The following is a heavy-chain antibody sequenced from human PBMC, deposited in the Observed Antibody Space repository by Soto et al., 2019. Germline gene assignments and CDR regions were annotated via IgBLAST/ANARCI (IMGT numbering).Heavy chain of an antibody. CDR1: GYTFSSYG. Sequence: ASVKVSCKASGYTFSSYGITWVRQAPGQGLEWMGWISVYSGKTSCAQKLQDRVTMSTDTSTSTAYMELRSLRSDDTAFYYCARSAMAGDYYYYGMDVWGRGTTVTVSS. J-gene: IGHJ6*02. CDR2: ISVYSGKT. V-gene: IGHV1-18*04. CDR3: ARSAMAGDYYYYGMDV. D-gene: IGHD6-19*01.